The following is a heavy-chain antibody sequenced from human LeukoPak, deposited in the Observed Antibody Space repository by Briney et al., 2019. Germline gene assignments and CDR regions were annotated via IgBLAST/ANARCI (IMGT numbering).Heavy chain of an antibody. CDR3: ARVARSYYYGSGSYYNTKNSLGYYYYYMDV. CDR2: IYYSGST. Sequence: PSETLSLTCTVSGGSISSSSYYWGWIRQPPGKGLEWIGSIYYSGSTYYNPSLKSRVTISVDTSKNQFSLKLSSVTAEDTAVYYCARVARSYYYGSGSYYNTKNSLGYYYYYMDVWGKGTTVTVSS. CDR1: GGSISSSSYY. D-gene: IGHD3-10*01. V-gene: IGHV4-39*07. J-gene: IGHJ6*03.